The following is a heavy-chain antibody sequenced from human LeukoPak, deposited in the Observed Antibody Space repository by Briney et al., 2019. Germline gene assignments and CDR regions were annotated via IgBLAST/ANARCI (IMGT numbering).Heavy chain of an antibody. Sequence: GGSLRLSCAASGFTFGSYAMAWVRQAPGKGLEWVSGISGSGGSTYCADSVKGRFTISRDNSKNTLYLQMNSLRVEDTAVYYCAKQGGQAGYFDYWGQGTLVTVSS. D-gene: IGHD6-13*01. CDR2: ISGSGGST. CDR3: AKQGGQAGYFDY. J-gene: IGHJ4*02. V-gene: IGHV3-23*01. CDR1: GFTFGSYA.